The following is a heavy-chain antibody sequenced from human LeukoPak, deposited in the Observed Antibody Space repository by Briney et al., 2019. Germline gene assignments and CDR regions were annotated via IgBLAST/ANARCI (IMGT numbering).Heavy chain of an antibody. D-gene: IGHD3-22*01. Sequence: GGSLRLSCAASGFAFSAYEMNWVPQAPGKGLEWVSYISGTDSKTYYADSVKGRFTISRHNARNSLYLQMNSLRVEDTALYYCTTLGYHLDSWGQGTLVTVS. V-gene: IGHV3-48*03. CDR2: ISGTDSKT. J-gene: IGHJ4*02. CDR1: GFAFSAYE. CDR3: TTLGYHLDS.